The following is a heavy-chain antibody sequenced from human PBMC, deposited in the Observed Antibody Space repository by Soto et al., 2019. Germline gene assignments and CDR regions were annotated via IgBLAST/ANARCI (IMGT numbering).Heavy chain of an antibody. CDR1: GFTFSSYA. CDR3: AKDEEFDFWSGYYTGYFDY. D-gene: IGHD3-3*01. V-gene: IGHV3-23*01. Sequence: GGSLRLSCAASGFTFSSYAMSWVRQAPGKGLEWVSAISGSGGSTYYADSVKGRFTISRDNSKNTLYLQMNSLRAEDTAVYYRAKDEEFDFWSGYYTGYFDYWGQGTLVTVSS. J-gene: IGHJ4*02. CDR2: ISGSGGST.